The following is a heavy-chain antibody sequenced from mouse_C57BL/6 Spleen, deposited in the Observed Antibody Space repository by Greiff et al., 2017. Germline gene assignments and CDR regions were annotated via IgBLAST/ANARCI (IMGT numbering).Heavy chain of an antibody. CDR3: ARGFITTVVNYAMDY. Sequence: EVQLQQSGGGLVKPGGSLKLSCAASGFTFSDYGMHWVRQAPEKGLEWVAYISSGSSTIYYADTVKGRFTISRDNAKNTLFLQMTSLRSEDTAMYYCARGFITTVVNYAMDYWGQGTSVTVSS. CDR1: GFTFSDYG. V-gene: IGHV5-17*01. J-gene: IGHJ4*01. CDR2: ISSGSSTI. D-gene: IGHD1-1*01.